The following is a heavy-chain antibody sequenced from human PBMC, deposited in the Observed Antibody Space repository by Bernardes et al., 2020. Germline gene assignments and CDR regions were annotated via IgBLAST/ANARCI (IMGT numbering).Heavy chain of an antibody. CDR1: GFTFSSYW. V-gene: IGHV3-7*01. J-gene: IGHJ4*02. Sequence: GGSLRLSCAVSGFTFSSYWMSWVRQAPGKGLEWVANIKQDGSEKYYVDSVKGRFTISRDNTKNSLYLQMNSLRAEDTSVYFCASFGLWFGGPLDYWGQGTLVPVSS. CDR3: ASFGLWFGGPLDY. D-gene: IGHD3-10*01. CDR2: IKQDGSEK.